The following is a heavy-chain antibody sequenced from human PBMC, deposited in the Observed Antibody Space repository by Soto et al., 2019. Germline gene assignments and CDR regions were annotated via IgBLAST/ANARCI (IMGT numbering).Heavy chain of an antibody. CDR2: ISSSSSYI. CDR1: GFTFSSYS. CDR3: ARAGAELLARDDY. D-gene: IGHD1-7*01. J-gene: IGHJ4*02. V-gene: IGHV3-21*01. Sequence: GGSLRLSCAASGFTFSSYSMNWVRQAPGKGLEWVSSISSSSSYIYYTDSVKGRFTISRDNAKNSLYLQMNSLRAEDTAVYYCARAGAELLARDDYWGQGTLVTVSS.